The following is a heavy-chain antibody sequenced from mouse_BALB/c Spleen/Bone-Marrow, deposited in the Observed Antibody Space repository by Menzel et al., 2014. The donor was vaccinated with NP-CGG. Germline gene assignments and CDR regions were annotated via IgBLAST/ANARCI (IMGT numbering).Heavy chain of an antibody. CDR2: IDPANGNT. CDR1: GFNIKDTY. Sequence: VQLQQSGAELVKPGASVKLSCTASGFNIKDTYMHWVKQRPEQGLEWIGRIDPANGNTKYDPKFQGKATITADTSSNTAYLQLSMQTSEDTADDYGARGGSSYGGYFDVWGAGTTVTVSS. CDR3: ARGGSSYGGYFDV. J-gene: IGHJ1*01. D-gene: IGHD1-1*01. V-gene: IGHV14-3*02.